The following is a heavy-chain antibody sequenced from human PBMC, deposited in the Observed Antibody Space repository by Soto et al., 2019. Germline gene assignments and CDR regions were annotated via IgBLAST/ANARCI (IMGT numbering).Heavy chain of an antibody. CDR2: ISGSGGST. CDR3: AKDHRAVTGYFDY. V-gene: IGHV3-23*01. D-gene: IGHD4-17*01. CDR1: GFTFSSYA. J-gene: IGHJ4*02. Sequence: GGSLRPSCAASGFTFSSYAMSWVRQDPGKGLEWVSAISGSGGSTYYADSVKGRFTISRDNSKNTLYLQMNSLRAEDTAVYYCAKDHRAVTGYFDYWGQGTLVTVSS.